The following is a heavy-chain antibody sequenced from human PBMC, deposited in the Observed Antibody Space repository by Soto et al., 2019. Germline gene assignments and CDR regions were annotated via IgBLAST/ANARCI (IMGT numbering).Heavy chain of an antibody. D-gene: IGHD1-1*01. V-gene: IGHV4-31*03. CDR3: ARGLEPLYFDY. J-gene: IGHJ4*02. CDR2: IYYSGST. Sequence: QVQLQESGPGLVKPSQTLSLTCTVSGGSISSGGYYWIWISQHPGKGLEWIGYIYYSGSTYYNPSLKSRVARSVDTSKNQFSLKLSSVTAADTAVYYCARGLEPLYFDYWGQGTLVTVSS. CDR1: GGSISSGGYY.